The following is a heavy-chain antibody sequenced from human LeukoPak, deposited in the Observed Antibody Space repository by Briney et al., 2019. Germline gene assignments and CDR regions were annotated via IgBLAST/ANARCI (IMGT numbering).Heavy chain of an antibody. CDR2: INPNSGGT. CDR1: GYTFTGYY. CDR3: ARLGSSGWPDFDY. J-gene: IGHJ4*02. V-gene: IGHV1-2*04. Sequence: GASVKVSCKASGYTFTGYYMHWVRQAPGQGLEWMGWINPNSGGTNYAQKFQGWVTMTRDTSISTAYMELSRLRSDDTAVYYCARLGSSGWPDFDYWGQGTLVTVSS. D-gene: IGHD6-19*01.